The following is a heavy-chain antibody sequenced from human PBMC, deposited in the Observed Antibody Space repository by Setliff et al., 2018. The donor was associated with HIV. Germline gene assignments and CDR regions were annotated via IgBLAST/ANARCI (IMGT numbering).Heavy chain of an antibody. Sequence: SETLSLTCIVSGGSTSSDNYYWGWVRQPPGKGLEWIGSIFYTGSTDYNPSLRSRVTISIDTTKNQFYLKMSSVTAADTAVYYCARGPARAVARPGWLDPWGQGTLVTVSS. CDR2: IFYTGST. V-gene: IGHV4-39*07. CDR1: GGSTSSDNYY. J-gene: IGHJ5*02. CDR3: ARGPARAVARPGWLDP. D-gene: IGHD6-19*01.